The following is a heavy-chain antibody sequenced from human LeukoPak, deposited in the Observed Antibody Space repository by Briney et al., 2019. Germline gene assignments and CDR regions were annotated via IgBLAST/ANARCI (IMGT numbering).Heavy chain of an antibody. J-gene: IGHJ4*02. Sequence: ASVKVSCKASGYTFTGYYMHWVRQAPGQGLEWMGWINPNSGGTNYAQKFQGRVTMTRDTSISTAYMELSRLRSDDTAVYYCARGVVATIRVFDYWGQGTLVTVSS. V-gene: IGHV1-2*02. D-gene: IGHD5-12*01. CDR1: GYTFTGYY. CDR2: INPNSGGT. CDR3: ARGVVATIRVFDY.